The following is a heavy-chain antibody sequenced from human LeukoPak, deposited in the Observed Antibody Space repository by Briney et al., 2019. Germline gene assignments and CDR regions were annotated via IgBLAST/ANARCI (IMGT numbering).Heavy chain of an antibody. V-gene: IGHV3-20*04. Sequence: PGGSLRLSCAASGFTFDDYGMSWVRQAPGKGLEWVSGNWNGGSTGYADSVKGRFTISRDNAKNSLYLQMNSLRAEDTALYYCARVSGSSGLGYYFDYWGQGTLVTVSS. CDR3: ARVSGSSGLGYYFDY. CDR1: GFTFDDYG. CDR2: NWNGGST. D-gene: IGHD6-25*01. J-gene: IGHJ4*02.